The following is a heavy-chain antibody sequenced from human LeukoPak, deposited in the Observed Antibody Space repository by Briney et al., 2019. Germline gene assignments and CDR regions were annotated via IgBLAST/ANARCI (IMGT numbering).Heavy chain of an antibody. D-gene: IGHD2-15*01. CDR1: GYTFTSYG. J-gene: IGHJ6*03. CDR2: ISAYNGNT. Sequence: GASVKVSCKASGYTFTSYGISWVRQAPGQGLEWMGWISAYNGNTNYAQKLQGRVTMTTDTSTSTAYMELRSLRSDDTAVYYCARGPPSGGSSENYYYYYMDVWGKGTTVTVSS. V-gene: IGHV1-18*01. CDR3: ARGPPSGGSSENYYYYYMDV.